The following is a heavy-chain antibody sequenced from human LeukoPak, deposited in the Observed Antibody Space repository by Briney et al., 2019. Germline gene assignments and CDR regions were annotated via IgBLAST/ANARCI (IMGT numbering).Heavy chain of an antibody. V-gene: IGHV1-2*02. J-gene: IGHJ6*02. D-gene: IGHD6-13*01. CDR1: GYTFTGYY. CDR3: ARDDSSRSQYYYYYYGMDV. Sequence: ASVKVSCKASGYTFTGYYMHWVRQAPGQGLEWVGWINPNSGGTNYAQKFQGRVTMTRDTSISTAYMELSRLRSDDTAVYYCARDDSSRSQYYYYYYGMDVWGQGTTVTVSS. CDR2: INPNSGGT.